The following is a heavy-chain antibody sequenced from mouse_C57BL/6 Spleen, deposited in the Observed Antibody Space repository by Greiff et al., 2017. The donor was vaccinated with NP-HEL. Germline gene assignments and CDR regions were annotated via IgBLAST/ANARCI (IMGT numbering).Heavy chain of an antibody. V-gene: IGHV1-82*01. J-gene: IGHJ1*03. CDR3: ARENYYGSRRGCVVV. D-gene: IGHD1-1*01. CDR1: GYAFSSSW. Sequence: QVQLQQSGPELVKPGASVKISCKASGYAFSSSWMNWVKQRPGKGLEWIGRIYPGDGDTNYNGKFKGKATLTADKSSSTAYMQLSSLTSEDAAVYFCARENYYGSRRGCVVVWGTGTTVTVSS. CDR2: IYPGDGDT.